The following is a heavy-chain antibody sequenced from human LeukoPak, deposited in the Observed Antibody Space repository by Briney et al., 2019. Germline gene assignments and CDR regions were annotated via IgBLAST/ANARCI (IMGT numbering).Heavy chain of an antibody. CDR2: ISYDGSNK. CDR3: ASGINYYYDSSGLIPPDY. CDR1: GFTFSDYS. J-gene: IGHJ4*02. Sequence: PRRSLILSCAASGFTFSDYSMHWVRQAPGKGLEWVARISYDGSNKYYADSVKGRFIVSRDNSKNTMYLQMNSLRAEDTAVYYCASGINYYYDSSGLIPPDYWGQGTLVTVSS. D-gene: IGHD3-22*01. V-gene: IGHV3-30*04.